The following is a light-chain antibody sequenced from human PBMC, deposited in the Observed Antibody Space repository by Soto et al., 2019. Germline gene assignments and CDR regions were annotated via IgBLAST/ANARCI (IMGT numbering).Light chain of an antibody. CDR1: QSVSSSY. V-gene: IGKV3-20*01. J-gene: IGKJ2*02. Sequence: EIVLTQSPGTLSLSPGERATLSCRASQSVSSSYLAWYQQKPGQAPRLLIYGASSRATGIPDRFSSSRSGTDFTLTISRLEPEDFAVYYCQQYGISPPCTFGQGTKLEIK. CDR2: GAS. CDR3: QQYGISPPCT.